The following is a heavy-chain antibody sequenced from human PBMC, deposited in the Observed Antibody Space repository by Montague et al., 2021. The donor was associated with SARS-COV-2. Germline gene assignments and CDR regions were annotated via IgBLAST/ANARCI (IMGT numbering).Heavy chain of an antibody. V-gene: IGHV4-39*01. J-gene: IGHJ4*01. CDR1: GDSISSLQYY. CDR3: ARRAGVVGDTRFDY. D-gene: IGHD1-26*01. CDR2: VFYRGST. Sequence: SETLSLTCTVSGDSISSLQYYWGWIRQSPGKGLEWIGNVFYRGSTYYNPSLRSRVTISVDTSKNQFALRLMSVAATDTAIYYCARRAGVVGDTRFDYWGQGTLVTVSS.